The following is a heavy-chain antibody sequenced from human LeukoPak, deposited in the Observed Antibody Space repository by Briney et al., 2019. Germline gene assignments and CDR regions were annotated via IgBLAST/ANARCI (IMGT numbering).Heavy chain of an antibody. J-gene: IGHJ4*02. D-gene: IGHD1-26*01. CDR3: ARIGGSYYPDYYFDY. Sequence: GGSLRLSCAASGFTFDDYGMSWVRQAPGKGLEWVSGINWNGGSTGYADSVKGRFTISRDNAKNSLYLQMNSLRAEDTALYYCARIGGSYYPDYYFDYWGQGTLVTVSS. V-gene: IGHV3-20*04. CDR2: INWNGGST. CDR1: GFTFDDYG.